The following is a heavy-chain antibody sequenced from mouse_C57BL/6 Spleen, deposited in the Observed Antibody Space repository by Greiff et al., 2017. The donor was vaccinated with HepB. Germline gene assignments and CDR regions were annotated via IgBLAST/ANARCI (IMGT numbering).Heavy chain of an antibody. CDR2: IDPETGGT. J-gene: IGHJ1*03. V-gene: IGHV1-15*01. CDR1: GYTFTDYE. Sequence: LQESGAELVRPGASVTLSCKASGYTFTDYEMHWVKQTPVHGLEWIGAIDPETGGTAYNQKFKGKAILTADKSSSTAYMELRSLTSEDSAVYYCTRETITTVVSDWYFDVWGTGTTVTVSS. D-gene: IGHD1-1*01. CDR3: TRETITTVVSDWYFDV.